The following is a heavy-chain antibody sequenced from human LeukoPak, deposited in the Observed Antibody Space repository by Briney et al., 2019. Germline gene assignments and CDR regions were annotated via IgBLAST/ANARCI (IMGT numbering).Heavy chain of an antibody. CDR2: ISSSSSYI. CDR1: GFTFSSYS. Sequence: GGSLRLSCAASGFTFSSYSMNWVRQAPGKGLEWVSSISSSSSYIYYADSVKGRFTISRDNAKTSVFLQMNSLRAEDTAVYYCTKTDGLKYFFPHWGQGTLVTVSS. CDR3: TKTDGLKYFFPH. J-gene: IGHJ1*01. D-gene: IGHD2/OR15-2a*01. V-gene: IGHV3-21*04.